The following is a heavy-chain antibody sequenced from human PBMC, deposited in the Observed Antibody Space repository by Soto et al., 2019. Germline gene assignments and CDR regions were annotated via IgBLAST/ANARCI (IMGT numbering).Heavy chain of an antibody. CDR1: GFTFSSYA. CDR3: AKDFGGDVAAAGYET. V-gene: IGHV3-23*01. J-gene: IGHJ4*02. CDR2: ISGSGDST. D-gene: IGHD6-13*01. Sequence: EVQLLESGGGLVQPGGSLRLSCAASGFTFSSYAMSWVRQAPGQGLEWVSAISGSGDSTYYADSVKGRFTISSDNSKNTLYLQMDSLSAEDTAVYCCAKDFGGDVAAAGYETWVQGTLVTVSS.